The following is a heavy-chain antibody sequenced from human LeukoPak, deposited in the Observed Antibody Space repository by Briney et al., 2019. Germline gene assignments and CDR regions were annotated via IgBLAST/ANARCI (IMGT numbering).Heavy chain of an antibody. V-gene: IGHV4-31*03. D-gene: IGHD2-15*01. Sequence: RPSETLSLTCTVSGGSISSGGYYWSWLRQHPGKGLEWIGYIYSSGSTYYNPSLKSRVTVSVDTSKNQFSLKLSSVTAADTAVYYCARIRVVAAMIDYWGQGTLVTVSS. CDR2: IYSSGST. CDR3: ARIRVVAAMIDY. J-gene: IGHJ4*02. CDR1: GGSISSGGYY.